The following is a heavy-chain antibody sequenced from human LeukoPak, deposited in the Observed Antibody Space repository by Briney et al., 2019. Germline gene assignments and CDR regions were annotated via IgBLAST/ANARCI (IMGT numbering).Heavy chain of an antibody. CDR3: ARELYCSSTSRHGVWFDP. CDR1: GGSISSYY. D-gene: IGHD2-2*01. Sequence: SETLSLTRTVSGGSISSYYWSWIRQPPGKGLEWIGYIYYSGSTNYNPSLKSRVTISVDTSKNQFSLKLSSVTAADTAVYYCARELYCSSTSRHGVWFDPWGQGTLVTVSS. V-gene: IGHV4-59*01. J-gene: IGHJ5*02. CDR2: IYYSGST.